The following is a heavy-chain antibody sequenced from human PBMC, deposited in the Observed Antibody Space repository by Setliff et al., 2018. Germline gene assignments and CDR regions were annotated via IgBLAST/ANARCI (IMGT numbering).Heavy chain of an antibody. CDR3: ARGSPTTVVTHAEYFQH. CDR1: GYTFTSYD. J-gene: IGHJ1*01. V-gene: IGHV1-69*10. Sequence: GASVKVSCKASGYTFTSYDISWVRQAPGQGLEWMGGIIPILGIANYAQKFQGRVTITRDTSASTAYMELSSLRSEDTAVYYCARGSPTTVVTHAEYFQHWGQGTLVTVSS. D-gene: IGHD4-17*01. CDR2: IIPILGIA.